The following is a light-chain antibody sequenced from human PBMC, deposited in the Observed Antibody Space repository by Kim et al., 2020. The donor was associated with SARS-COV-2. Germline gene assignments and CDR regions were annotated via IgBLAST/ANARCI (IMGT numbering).Light chain of an antibody. V-gene: IGLV3-19*01. CDR3: QSGDTTENV. CDR2: GRN. CDR1: SLRSFY. Sequence: SSELTQDPAVSVALGQTVRITCQGDSLRSFYASWYQQRPGQAPILVFYGRNNRPSGIPDRFSGSSTGNTASMTITGAQAEDEADYYCQSGDTTENVFGGGTRLTVL. J-gene: IGLJ2*01.